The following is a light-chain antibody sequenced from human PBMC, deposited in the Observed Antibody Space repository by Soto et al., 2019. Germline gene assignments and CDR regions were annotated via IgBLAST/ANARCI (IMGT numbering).Light chain of an antibody. J-gene: IGLJ2*01. CDR2: DVS. V-gene: IGLV2-14*01. CDR3: SSYTSSSTLE. CDR1: SSDVGGYNY. Sequence: QPVLTQPASVSGSPGQSITISCTGTSSDVGGYNYVSWYQQHPGKAPKLMIYDVSNRPSGVSNRFSGSKSGNTASLTISGLQAEDEADYYCSSYTSSSTLEFGGGTKLTVL.